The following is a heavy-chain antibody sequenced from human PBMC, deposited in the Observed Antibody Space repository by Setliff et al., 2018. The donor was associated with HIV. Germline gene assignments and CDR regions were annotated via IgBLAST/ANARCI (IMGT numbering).Heavy chain of an antibody. D-gene: IGHD3-10*01. CDR2: ISPNSGYT. CDR1: GYSFTSYA. J-gene: IGHJ2*01. CDR3: ARDQFYYGSGSYYRGRWNFDL. V-gene: IGHV1-18*01. Sequence: ASVKVSCKASGYSFTSYAISWVRQAPGQGLEWMAWISPNSGYTLFAQKFRGRVTMTADSSTSTAYMDLGSLRSDDTAVYYCARDQFYYGSGSYYRGRWNFDLWGRGTLVTVSS.